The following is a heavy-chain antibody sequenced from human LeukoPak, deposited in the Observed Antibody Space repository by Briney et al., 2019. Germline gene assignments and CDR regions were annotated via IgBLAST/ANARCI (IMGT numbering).Heavy chain of an antibody. V-gene: IGHV3-48*01. CDR2: ISSSSITI. D-gene: IGHD6-13*01. CDR1: GFTFSSYS. Sequence: GGSLRLSCAASGFTFSSYSMNWVRQAPGKGLEWVSYISSSSITIYYADSVKGRFTIPRDNAKNSLYLQMNSLRAEDTAVYYCARVWSQQQLVELDYWGQGTLVTVSS. J-gene: IGHJ4*02. CDR3: ARVWSQQQLVELDY.